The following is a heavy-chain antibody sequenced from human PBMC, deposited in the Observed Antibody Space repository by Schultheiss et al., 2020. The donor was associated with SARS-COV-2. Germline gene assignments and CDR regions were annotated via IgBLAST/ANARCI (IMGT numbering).Heavy chain of an antibody. Sequence: SETLSLTCAVYGGSFSGYYWSWIRQPPGKGLEWIGEINHSGSTNYNPSLKSRVTISVDTSKKQFSLNLSSVTAADTAVYYCARGQDDYVWDWGQGTLVTVSS. CDR2: INHSGST. V-gene: IGHV4-34*01. CDR1: GGSFSGYY. D-gene: IGHD3-16*01. J-gene: IGHJ4*02. CDR3: ARGQDDYVWD.